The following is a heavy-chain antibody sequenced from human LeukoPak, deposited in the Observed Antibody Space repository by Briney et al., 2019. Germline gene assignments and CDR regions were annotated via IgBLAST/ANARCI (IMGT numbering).Heavy chain of an antibody. V-gene: IGHV4-59*01. J-gene: IGHJ4*02. Sequence: PSETLSLTCTVSGGSISSYYWSWIRQPPGKGLEWIGYIYYSGSTNYNPSLKSRVTISVDMSKNQFSLKLSSVTAAGTAVYYCARGYCSSTSCYAEFDYWGQGTLVTVSS. CDR1: GGSISSYY. D-gene: IGHD2-2*01. CDR3: ARGYCSSTSCYAEFDY. CDR2: IYYSGST.